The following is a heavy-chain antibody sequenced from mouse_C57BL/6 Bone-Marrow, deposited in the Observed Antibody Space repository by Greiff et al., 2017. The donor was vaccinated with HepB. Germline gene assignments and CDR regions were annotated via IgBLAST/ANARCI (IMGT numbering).Heavy chain of an antibody. Sequence: EVQLQESGGGLVQPGGSLSLSCAASGFTFTDYYMSWVRQPPGKALEWLGFIRNKANGYTTEYSASVKGRFTISRDNSQSILYLQMNALRAEDSATYYCARYYGSSYPFAYWGQGTLVTVSA. J-gene: IGHJ3*01. CDR2: IRNKANGYTT. CDR3: ARYYGSSYPFAY. CDR1: GFTFTDYY. D-gene: IGHD1-1*01. V-gene: IGHV7-3*01.